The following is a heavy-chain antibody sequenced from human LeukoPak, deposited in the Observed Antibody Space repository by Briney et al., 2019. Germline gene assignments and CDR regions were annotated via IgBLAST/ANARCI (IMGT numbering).Heavy chain of an antibody. V-gene: IGHV2-5*02. D-gene: IGHD4-17*01. CDR2: IYWDDDK. J-gene: IGHJ4*02. CDR3: ARIKVGMTTVTTASTLYFDY. Sequence: SGPTLVKPTQTLTLTCTFSGFSLSTSGVCVGWIRQPPGKALEWLALIYWDDDKRHSPSLKTRLTITKDTSKNQVVLTMTNMDPVDTATYYCARIKVGMTTVTTASTLYFDYWGQGTLVTVSS. CDR1: GFSLSTSGVC.